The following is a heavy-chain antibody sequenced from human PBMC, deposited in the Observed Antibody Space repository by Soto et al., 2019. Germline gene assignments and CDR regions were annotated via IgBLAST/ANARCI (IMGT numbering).Heavy chain of an antibody. Sequence: KTGGSLRLSCAASGFTFSSYSMNWVRQAPGKGLEWVSSISSSSSYIYYADSVKGRFTISRDNAKNSLYLQMNGLRAEDTAVYYCATGGGKQQLAYYWGQGTLVTVSS. CDR2: ISSSSSYI. J-gene: IGHJ4*02. CDR3: ATGGGKQQLAYY. V-gene: IGHV3-21*01. D-gene: IGHD6-13*01. CDR1: GFTFSSYS.